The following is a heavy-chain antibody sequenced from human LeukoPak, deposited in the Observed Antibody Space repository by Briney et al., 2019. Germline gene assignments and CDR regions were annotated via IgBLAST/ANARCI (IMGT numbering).Heavy chain of an antibody. CDR1: GYTFTSYG. CDR3: AREDILTGYSSAEYFQH. Sequence: APVKVSCKASGYTFTSYGISWVRQAPGQGLEWMGWISAYNGNTNYAQKLQGRVTMTTDTSTSTAYMELRSLRSDDTAVYYCAREDILTGYSSAEYFQHWGQGTLVTVSS. J-gene: IGHJ1*01. D-gene: IGHD3-9*01. V-gene: IGHV1-18*04. CDR2: ISAYNGNT.